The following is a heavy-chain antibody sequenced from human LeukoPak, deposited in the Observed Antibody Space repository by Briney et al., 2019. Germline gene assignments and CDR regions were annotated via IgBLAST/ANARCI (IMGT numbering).Heavy chain of an antibody. V-gene: IGHV3-7*01. CDR3: KSGGAAPGSFDY. CDR1: GFTFSSYA. D-gene: IGHD1-1*01. J-gene: IGHJ4*02. Sequence: TGGSLRLSCAASGFTFSSYAMSWVRQAPGKGLEWVANIKYDGTEEYYVDSVKGRFTISRDNAKNSLYLQLNSLRVEDTAVYYCKSGGAAPGSFDYWGQGTLVTVSP. CDR2: IKYDGTEE.